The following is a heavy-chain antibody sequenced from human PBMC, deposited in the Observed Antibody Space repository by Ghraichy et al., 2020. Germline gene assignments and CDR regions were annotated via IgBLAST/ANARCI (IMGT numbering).Heavy chain of an antibody. D-gene: IGHD2-2*02. J-gene: IGHJ4*02. V-gene: IGHV3-30*18. CDR1: GFSISTYA. Sequence: GGSLRLSCVASGFSISTYAMHWVRQAPGQGLEWLALISDDGSTRYADSVKGLFTISRDISKNTLYLQMNSLRPDDTAVYFCGKSDCSTTSCYTLDHWGQGTLVTVSS. CDR3: GKSDCSTTSCYTLDH. CDR2: ISDDGSTR.